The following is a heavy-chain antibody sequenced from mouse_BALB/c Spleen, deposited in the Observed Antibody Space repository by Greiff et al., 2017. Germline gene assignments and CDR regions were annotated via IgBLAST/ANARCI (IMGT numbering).Heavy chain of an antibody. D-gene: IGHD1-1*01. CDR3: ARGTTVYYYAMDY. V-gene: IGHV5-4*02. Sequence: EVMLVESGGGLVKPGGSLKLSCAASGFTFSDYYMYWVRQTPEKRLEWVATISDGGSYTYYPDSVKGRFTISRDNAKNNLYLQMSSLKSEDTAMYYCARGTTVYYYAMDYWGQGTSVTVSS. J-gene: IGHJ4*01. CDR1: GFTFSDYY. CDR2: ISDGGSYT.